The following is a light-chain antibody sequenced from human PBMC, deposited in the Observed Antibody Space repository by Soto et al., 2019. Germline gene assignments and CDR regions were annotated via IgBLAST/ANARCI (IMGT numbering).Light chain of an antibody. Sequence: DIQMTQSPSSVSASVSVIVTITFRSSQAIDSWLAWYQQKPEEAPKLLIFTGSLLHSGVPPSFSGSGSGTDFTLTISSLHPEDFATYYCQQTLSLPPTFGQGTKVDIK. CDR3: QQTLSLPPT. CDR1: QAIDSW. CDR2: TGS. J-gene: IGKJ1*01. V-gene: IGKV1-12*01.